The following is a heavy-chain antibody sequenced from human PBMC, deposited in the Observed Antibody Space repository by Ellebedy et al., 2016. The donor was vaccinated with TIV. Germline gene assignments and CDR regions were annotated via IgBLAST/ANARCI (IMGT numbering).Heavy chain of an antibody. CDR1: RFTSSRYG. J-gene: IGHJ2*01. V-gene: IGHV3-49*04. CDR2: IRSKAYGGTT. Sequence: PGGSLRLSCAASRFTSSRYGMDWVRQAPGKGMEWVGFIRSKAYGGTTEYAGSARGRFSISRDDSKNSGYLQMNSLKTEDTAVYYCARGNWYCDLWGRGTLVTVSS. CDR3: ARGNWYCDL.